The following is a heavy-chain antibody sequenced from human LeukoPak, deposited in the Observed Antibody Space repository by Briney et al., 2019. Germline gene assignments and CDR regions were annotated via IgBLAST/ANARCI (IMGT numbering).Heavy chain of an antibody. D-gene: IGHD4-23*01. CDR3: VRRGNGPFDY. J-gene: IGHJ4*02. Sequence: PSQTLSLTCTVSGGSLSSYYWSWIRQPAGKGLEWIGRIYTSGSTNYNPSLKSRVTMSVDTSNNQFSLKLSSVTAADTAVYYCVRRGNGPFDYWGQGTLVTVSS. CDR1: GGSLSSYY. CDR2: IYTSGST. V-gene: IGHV4-4*07.